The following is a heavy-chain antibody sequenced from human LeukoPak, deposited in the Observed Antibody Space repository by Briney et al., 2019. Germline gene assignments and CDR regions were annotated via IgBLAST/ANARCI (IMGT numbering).Heavy chain of an antibody. CDR3: ARDAKNEYVWGSYL. CDR2: ISYDGSNK. D-gene: IGHD3-16*02. J-gene: IGHJ4*02. CDR1: GFTFSSYA. V-gene: IGHV3-30*04. Sequence: GGSLRLSCAASGFTFSSYAMHWVRQAPGKGLEWVAVISYDGSNKYYADSVKGRFTISRDNSKNTLYLQMNSLRAEDTAVYYCARDAKNEYVWGSYLWGQGTLVTVSS.